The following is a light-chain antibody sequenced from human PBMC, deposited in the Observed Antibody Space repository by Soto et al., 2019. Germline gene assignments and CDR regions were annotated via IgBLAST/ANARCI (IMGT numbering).Light chain of an antibody. CDR1: QSVRSTY. J-gene: IGKJ5*01. CDR3: QHYDTLS. Sequence: IVLTQSPSTLSLSPGERGTLSCRASQSVRSTYLAWYQQKPGQAPRLLIYGASSRATGIPDRFTGSGSGTDFTLTISRLEPEDFAVYYCQHYDTLSFGQGTRLEIK. CDR2: GAS. V-gene: IGKV3-20*01.